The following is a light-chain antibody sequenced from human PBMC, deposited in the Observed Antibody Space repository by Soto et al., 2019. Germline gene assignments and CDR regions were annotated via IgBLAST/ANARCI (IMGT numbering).Light chain of an antibody. CDR3: VSYTSSSTWV. J-gene: IGLJ3*02. Sequence: QSALTQPASVSGAPGQSITISCTGASSDVGSYNYVSWFQQYPGKAPKVMIFDVTNRPSGVSDRFSGSKSGNTASLTISGLQPEDEADYYCVSYTSSSTWVFGGGTKVTVL. V-gene: IGLV2-14*01. CDR2: DVT. CDR1: SSDVGSYNY.